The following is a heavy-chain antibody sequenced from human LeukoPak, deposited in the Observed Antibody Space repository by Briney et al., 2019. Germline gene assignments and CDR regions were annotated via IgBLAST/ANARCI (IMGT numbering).Heavy chain of an antibody. CDR1: GFTFSSYA. V-gene: IGHV3-23*01. CDR2: ISGSGGST. CDR3: ATNDFWDPDCYYMDV. D-gene: IGHD3-3*01. J-gene: IGHJ6*03. Sequence: GGSLRLSCAASGFTFSSYAMSWVRQAPGKGLEWVSAISGSGGSTYYADSVKGRFTISRDNSKNTLYLQMNSLRAEDTAVYYCATNDFWDPDCYYMDVWGKGTTVTVSS.